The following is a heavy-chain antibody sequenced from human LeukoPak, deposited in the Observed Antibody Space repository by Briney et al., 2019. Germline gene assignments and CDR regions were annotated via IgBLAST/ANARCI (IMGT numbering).Heavy chain of an antibody. CDR2: ISYDGSNK. J-gene: IGHJ4*02. V-gene: IGHV3-30*04. D-gene: IGHD2-2*01. CDR1: GFTFSSYA. Sequence: HPGGSLRLSCAASGFTFSSYAMHWVRQAPGKGLEWVAVISYDGSNKYYADSVKGRFTISRDNSKNTLYLQMNSLRAEDTAVYYCARDLPDIVVVPAAQRTGGIGYWGQGTLVTVSS. CDR3: ARDLPDIVVVPAAQRTGGIGY.